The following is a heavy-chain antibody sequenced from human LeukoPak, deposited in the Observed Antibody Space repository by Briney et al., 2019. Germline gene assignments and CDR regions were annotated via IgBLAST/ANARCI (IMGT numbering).Heavy chain of an antibody. Sequence: ASVKVSCKASGYTFTSCDINWVRQATGQGLEWMGWMNPNSGNTGYAQKFQGRVTMTRNTSISTAYMELSSLRSEDTAVYYCARGRMGSSWYSHFDYWGQGTLVTVSS. CDR2: MNPNSGNT. J-gene: IGHJ4*02. V-gene: IGHV1-8*01. D-gene: IGHD6-13*01. CDR3: ARGRMGSSWYSHFDY. CDR1: GYTFTSCD.